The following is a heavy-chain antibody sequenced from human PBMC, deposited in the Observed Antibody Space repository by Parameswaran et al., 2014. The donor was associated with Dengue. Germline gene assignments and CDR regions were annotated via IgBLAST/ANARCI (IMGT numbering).Heavy chain of an antibody. CDR2: ISWNSGSI. CDR3: AKVWGYYYGSGSYYNYFDY. V-gene: IGHV3-9*01. D-gene: IGHD3-10*01. Sequence: WIRQPPRKGLEWVSGISWNSGSIGYADSVKGRFTISRDNAKNSLYLQMNSLRAEDTALYYCAKVWGYYYGSGSYYNYFDYWGQGTLVTVSS. J-gene: IGHJ4*02.